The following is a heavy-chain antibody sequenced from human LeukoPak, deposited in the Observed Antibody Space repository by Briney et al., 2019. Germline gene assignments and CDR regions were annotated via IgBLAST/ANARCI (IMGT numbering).Heavy chain of an antibody. CDR3: ARVSDFWSGYHYYYMDV. CDR2: IYYSGST. Sequence: PSETLSLTCTVSGGSISSYHWSWIRQPPGKGLEWIGYIYYSGSTNYNPSLKSRVTISVDTSKNQFSLKLSSVTAADTAVYYCARVSDFWSGYHYYYMDVWGKGTTVTVSS. V-gene: IGHV4-59*01. D-gene: IGHD3-3*01. J-gene: IGHJ6*03. CDR1: GGSISSYH.